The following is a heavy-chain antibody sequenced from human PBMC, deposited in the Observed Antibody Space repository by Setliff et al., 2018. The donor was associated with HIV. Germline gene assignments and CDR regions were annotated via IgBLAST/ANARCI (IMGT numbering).Heavy chain of an antibody. V-gene: IGHV1-2*02. Sequence: GASVKVSCKASGYTFIDYFIHWVRQAPGQGPEWMGWISPYDLSERTSQRFQGRVTMTRDTSISTVYMELSRLSSDDTAVYYFTRGDSSCYFEYWGHGTKVTVSS. CDR1: GYTFIDYF. D-gene: IGHD3-22*01. CDR2: ISPYDLSE. CDR3: TRGDSSCYFEY. J-gene: IGHJ4*01.